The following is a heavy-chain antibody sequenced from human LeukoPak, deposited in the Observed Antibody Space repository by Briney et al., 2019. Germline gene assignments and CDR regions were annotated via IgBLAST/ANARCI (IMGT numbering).Heavy chain of an antibody. V-gene: IGHV3-23*01. Sequence: GGSLRLSCAASGFTFSSYAMSWVRQAPGKGLEWVSAISGSGGSTYYADSVKGRFTISRDNSKNTLYLQMNSLRAEDTAVYYCAKEAYDILTGYSPGAFDYWGQGTLVTVSS. CDR3: AKEAYDILTGYSPGAFDY. CDR1: GFTFSSYA. CDR2: ISGSGGST. J-gene: IGHJ4*02. D-gene: IGHD3-9*01.